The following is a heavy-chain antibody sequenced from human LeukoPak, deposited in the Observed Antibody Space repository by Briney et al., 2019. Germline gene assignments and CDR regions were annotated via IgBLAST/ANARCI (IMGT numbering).Heavy chain of an antibody. Sequence: PGGSLRLSCAASGFDFKTYEMNWVRQAPGKGLEWISYISGKNIINYADSVKGRFTISRDNTKNSLYLQMNSLRAEDTAVYYCASELWFVESNALDTSDQGTMVTVSS. CDR3: ASELWFVESNALDT. V-gene: IGHV3-48*03. D-gene: IGHD3-10*01. CDR1: GFDFKTYE. J-gene: IGHJ3*02. CDR2: ISGKNII.